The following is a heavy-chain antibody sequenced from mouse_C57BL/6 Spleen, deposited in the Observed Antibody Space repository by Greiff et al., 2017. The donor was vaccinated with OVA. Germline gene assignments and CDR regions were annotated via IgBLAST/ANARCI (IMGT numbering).Heavy chain of an antibody. CDR1: GYTFTDYY. V-gene: IGHV1-26*01. Sequence: EVQLQQSGPELVKPGASVKISCKASGYTFTDYYMNWVKQSHGKSLEWIGDINPNNGGTSYNQKFKGKATLTVDKSSSTAYMELRSLTSEDSAVYYCGRGNTTVVAHYYAMDYWGQGTSVTVSS. CDR3: GRGNTTVVAHYYAMDY. CDR2: INPNNGGT. J-gene: IGHJ4*01. D-gene: IGHD1-1*01.